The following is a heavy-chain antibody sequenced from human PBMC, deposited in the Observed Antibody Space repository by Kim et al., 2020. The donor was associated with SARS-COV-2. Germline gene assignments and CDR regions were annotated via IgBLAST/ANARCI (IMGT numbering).Heavy chain of an antibody. D-gene: IGHD5-18*01. Sequence: GGSLRLSCAASGFTFSSYEMNWVRQAPGKGLEWVSYISSSGSTIYYADSVKGRFTISRDNAKNSLYLQMNSLRAEDTAVYYCASLWQGVPDTAMGTGDDYWGQGTLVTVSS. J-gene: IGHJ4*02. V-gene: IGHV3-48*03. CDR2: ISSSGSTI. CDR3: ASLWQGVPDTAMGTGDDY. CDR1: GFTFSSYE.